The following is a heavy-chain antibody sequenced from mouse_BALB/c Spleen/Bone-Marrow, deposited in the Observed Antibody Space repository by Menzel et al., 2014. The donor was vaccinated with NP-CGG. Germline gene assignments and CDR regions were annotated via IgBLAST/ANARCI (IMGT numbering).Heavy chain of an antibody. CDR3: TQRGSFAD. Sequence: VQLQQSGAELVKPGASVKLSCKASGYTFTNYYMYWVKQRPGQGLEWIGEINPSNGGTNFNEKFKSTATLTVDKSSSTVYIQHSSLTSDVSTVYFCTQRGSFADWGQGTLVTVSA. CDR1: GYTFTNYY. CDR2: INPSNGGT. J-gene: IGHJ3*01. V-gene: IGHV1S81*02.